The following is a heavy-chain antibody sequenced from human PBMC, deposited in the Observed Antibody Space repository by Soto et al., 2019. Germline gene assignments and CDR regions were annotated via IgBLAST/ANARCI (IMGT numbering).Heavy chain of an antibody. Sequence: LSLTCTVSGGSISSGGYYWSWIRQHPGKGLEWIGYIYYSGSTYYNPSLKSRVTISVDTSKNQFSLKLSSVTAADTAVYYCARLVTASGKVDYWGQGTLVTVSS. CDR1: GGSISSGGYY. CDR2: IYYSGST. V-gene: IGHV4-31*03. CDR3: ARLVTASGKVDY. D-gene: IGHD5-18*01. J-gene: IGHJ4*02.